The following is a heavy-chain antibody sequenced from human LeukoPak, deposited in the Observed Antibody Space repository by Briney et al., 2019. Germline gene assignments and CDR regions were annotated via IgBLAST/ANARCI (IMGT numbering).Heavy chain of an antibody. CDR2: INPKSGGT. D-gene: IGHD4-23*01. CDR3: ARDLNYGGHGY. CDR1: GYTFTGYY. Sequence: GASVKVSCKASGYTFTGYYMHWVRQAPGQGLEWVGWINPKSGGTNYAQKFQGRDTMTRDTSISTAYMELSRLRADDTAVYYCARDLNYGGHGYWGQGTLVTVSS. V-gene: IGHV1-2*02. J-gene: IGHJ4*02.